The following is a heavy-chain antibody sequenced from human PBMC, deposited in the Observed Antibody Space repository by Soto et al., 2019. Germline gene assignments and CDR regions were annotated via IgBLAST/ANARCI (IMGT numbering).Heavy chain of an antibody. CDR3: ARGPRGGGDRYQSHGMDV. D-gene: IGHD2-21*01. Sequence: EMQLVESGGALVQPGGYLRLSCAASGFTFSRHDMHWVRQPSGKGLEWVSTIGIVGDTYYPDSVKGRLTVSREDAKNSLSLEINSLRVEDTAVYYCARGPRGGGDRYQSHGMDVWGQGTTVTVSS. CDR1: GFTFSRHD. CDR2: IGIVGDT. J-gene: IGHJ6*02. V-gene: IGHV3-13*01.